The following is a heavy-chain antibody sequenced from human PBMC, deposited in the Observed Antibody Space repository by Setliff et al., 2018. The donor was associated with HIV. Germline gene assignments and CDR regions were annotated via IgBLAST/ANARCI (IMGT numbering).Heavy chain of an antibody. CDR3: ARLFGTPPVYFYYMDV. Sequence: ASVKVSCKASGYTFTSYEINWVRQATGQGLEWMGWMNPNSGNTGYAQKFQGRVTMTRNTSISTAYMELISNLKTEDSAVYYCARLFGTPPVYFYYMDVWGEGTTVTVSS. J-gene: IGHJ6*03. V-gene: IGHV1-8*02. D-gene: IGHD3-10*02. CDR1: GYTFTSYE. CDR2: MNPNSGNT.